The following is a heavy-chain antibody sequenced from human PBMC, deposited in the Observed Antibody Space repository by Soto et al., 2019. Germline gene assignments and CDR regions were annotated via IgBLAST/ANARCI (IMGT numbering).Heavy chain of an antibody. CDR2: INPKSGGT. Sequence: ASVKVSCKASGYSFTDYHIHWVRQAPGQGLDWLGRINPKSGGTSTAQKFQGWVTMTTDTSISTASMELTRLTSDDTAIYYCARGDSTDCSNGVCSFFYNHDMDVWR. CDR1: GYSFTDYH. CDR3: ARGDSTDCSNGVCSFFYNHDMDV. D-gene: IGHD2-8*01. V-gene: IGHV1-2*04. J-gene: IGHJ6*02.